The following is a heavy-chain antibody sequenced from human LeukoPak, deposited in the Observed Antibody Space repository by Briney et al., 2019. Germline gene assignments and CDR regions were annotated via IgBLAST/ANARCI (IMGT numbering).Heavy chain of an antibody. Sequence: GGSVRLSCAASGFTFSSYSMNWVRQAPGKGLEWVSYISSSSSTIYYADSVKGRFTISRDSAKHSRYLQMNSLRAEDTAVYYCAREPVSHSSWGQGTLVTVSS. J-gene: IGHJ4*02. CDR1: GFTFSSYS. V-gene: IGHV3-48*01. CDR2: ISSSSSTI. D-gene: IGHD4-11*01. CDR3: AREPVSHSS.